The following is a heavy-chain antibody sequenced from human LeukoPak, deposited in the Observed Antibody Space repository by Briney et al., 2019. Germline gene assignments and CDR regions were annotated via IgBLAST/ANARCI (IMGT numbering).Heavy chain of an antibody. CDR2: VSPVGST. V-gene: IGHV4-34*01. D-gene: IGHD3-16*02. CDR1: SESSGGDD. J-gene: IGHJ5*02. Sequence: SETLSLTCAMHSESSGGDDWTWIRQPPGKGLEWIGEVSPVGSTNYNPSLKSRVTISVDTSKNQFSLKLSSVTAADTAVYYCARGGYYDYVWGSYRNWFDPWGQGTLVTVSP. CDR3: ARGGYYDYVWGSYRNWFDP.